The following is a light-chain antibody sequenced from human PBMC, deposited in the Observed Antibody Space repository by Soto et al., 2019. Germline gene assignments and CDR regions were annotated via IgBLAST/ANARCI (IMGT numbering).Light chain of an antibody. CDR1: QSISSY. V-gene: IGKV1-39*01. J-gene: IGKJ1*01. CDR3: QQSYSTPRT. CDR2: AAS. Sequence: DIQMTQSPSSLSASVGDRVTITCRASQSISSYLNWYQQKPGKAPKLLIYAASSLQSGVLSRFSGSGSGTDFTLTISSLEPVDFATYYCQQSYSTPRTFGQGTKVEIK.